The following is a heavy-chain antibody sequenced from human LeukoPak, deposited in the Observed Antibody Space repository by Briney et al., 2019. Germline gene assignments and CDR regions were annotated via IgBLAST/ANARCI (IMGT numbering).Heavy chain of an antibody. CDR2: IWYDGSNK. V-gene: IGHV3-33*06. CDR3: AKVSCYYMDA. Sequence: GGSLRLSCAVSGITFSSYGMHWVRQAPGKGLEWVAIIWYDGSNKYYADSVKGRFTISRDNSKNTLYLQMNSLRVEDTAVYYCAKVSCYYMDAWGKGTTVTVSS. J-gene: IGHJ6*03. CDR1: GITFSSYG.